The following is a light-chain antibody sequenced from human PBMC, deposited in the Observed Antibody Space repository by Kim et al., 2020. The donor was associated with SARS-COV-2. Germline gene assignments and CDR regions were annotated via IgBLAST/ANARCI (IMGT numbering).Light chain of an antibody. CDR2: DVI. V-gene: IGLV2-14*03. CDR1: KGDVGGYNF. Sequence: GQSHTISCTGPKGDVGGYNFVSWYQQHPGKVPKLILYDVINRPSGISPRFSGSKSGNTASLTISGLQADDEADYYCSSYTSSNTLVFGTGTKVTVL. CDR3: SSYTSSNTLV. J-gene: IGLJ1*01.